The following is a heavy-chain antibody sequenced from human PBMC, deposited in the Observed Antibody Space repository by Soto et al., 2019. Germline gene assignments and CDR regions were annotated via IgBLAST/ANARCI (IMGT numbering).Heavy chain of an antibody. V-gene: IGHV3-33*01. D-gene: IGHD4-17*01. CDR1: GFTFSSYG. Sequence: GGSLRLSCAASGFTFSSYGMHWVRQAPGKGLEWVAVIWYDGSNKYYADSVKGRFTISRDNSKNTLYLQMNSLRAEDTAVYYCASGGDYDLVFDYWGQGTLVTVSS. CDR3: ASGGDYDLVFDY. CDR2: IWYDGSNK. J-gene: IGHJ4*02.